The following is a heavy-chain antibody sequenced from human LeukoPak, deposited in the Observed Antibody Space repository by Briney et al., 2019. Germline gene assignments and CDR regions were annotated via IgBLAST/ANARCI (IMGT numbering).Heavy chain of an antibody. CDR3: ARYDYGDFIDAFDI. V-gene: IGHV3-23*01. J-gene: IGHJ3*02. CDR2: ISGSGGST. CDR1: GFTFSNYA. D-gene: IGHD4-17*01. Sequence: GGSLRLSCAASGFTFSNYAMSCVRQAPGKGLEWVSAISGSGGSTYYADSVRGRFTISRDNSKNTLCLQMNSVRAEDTAVYYCARYDYGDFIDAFDIWGQGTMVTVSS.